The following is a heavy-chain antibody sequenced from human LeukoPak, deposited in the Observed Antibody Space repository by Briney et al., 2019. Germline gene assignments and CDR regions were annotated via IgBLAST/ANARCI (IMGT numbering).Heavy chain of an antibody. CDR3: ARDTTLNDYGDYVFDY. J-gene: IGHJ4*02. CDR2: IYYSGTT. CDR1: GGSISSYY. V-gene: IGHV4-59*01. Sequence: PSETLSLTCTVSGGSISSYYWSWIRQPPGKGLEWIGYIYYSGTTNYNPSLRSRVTISVDTSKNQFSLKLSSVTAADTAVYYCARDTTLNDYGDYVFDYWGQGTLVTVSS. D-gene: IGHD4-17*01.